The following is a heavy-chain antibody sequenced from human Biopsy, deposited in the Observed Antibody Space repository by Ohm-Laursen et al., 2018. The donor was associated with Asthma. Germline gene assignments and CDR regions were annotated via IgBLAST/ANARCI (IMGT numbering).Heavy chain of an antibody. Sequence: SLRLSCSASGFTFGSYGLHWVRQAPGKGLEWVAVISYDGSNKYYADSVKGRSTISRDNSKNTLYLQMNSLRAEDTAVYYCARGNHHLDYGGNSGAFDIWGQGTMVTVSS. J-gene: IGHJ3*02. CDR3: ARGNHHLDYGGNSGAFDI. CDR2: ISYDGSNK. V-gene: IGHV3-33*05. CDR1: GFTFGSYG. D-gene: IGHD4-23*01.